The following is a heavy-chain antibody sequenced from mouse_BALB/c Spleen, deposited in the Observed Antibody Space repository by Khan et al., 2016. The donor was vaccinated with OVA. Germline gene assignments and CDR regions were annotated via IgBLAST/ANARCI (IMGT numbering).Heavy chain of an antibody. Sequence: EVKLEVSGPGVLKPSPSLSLSCNVTGYSFTRDFAWNWIRQFPANKLSCMAIIPYSDSTTYTQYIRRFIAIARVTSKNPFCPQLNAVTTEDSATYDCASGRVVLRYPDYFDYWGQGTTLTVSA. CDR3: ASGRVVLRYPDYFDY. J-gene: IGHJ2*01. V-gene: IGHV3-2*02. D-gene: IGHD1-1*01. CDR1: GYSFTRDFA. CDR2: IPYSDST.